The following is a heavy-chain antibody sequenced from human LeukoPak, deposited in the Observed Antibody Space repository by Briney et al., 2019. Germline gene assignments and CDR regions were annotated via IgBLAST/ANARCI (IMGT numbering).Heavy chain of an antibody. CDR3: AKDYQQDFIRYFDWLLGRAFDI. Sequence: GGSLRLSCAASGFTFSSYGMHWVRQAPGKGLEWVAFIRYDGSNKYYADSVKGRFTISRDNSKNTLYLQMNSLRAEDTAVYYCAKDYQQDFIRYFDWLLGRAFDIWGQGTMVTVSS. CDR2: IRYDGSNK. D-gene: IGHD3-9*01. CDR1: GFTFSSYG. J-gene: IGHJ3*02. V-gene: IGHV3-30*02.